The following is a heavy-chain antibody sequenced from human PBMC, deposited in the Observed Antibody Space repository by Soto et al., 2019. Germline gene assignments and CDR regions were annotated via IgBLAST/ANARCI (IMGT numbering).Heavy chain of an antibody. CDR2: ISSSSSTI. D-gene: IGHD3-22*01. CDR3: AKYRFPNDSHRYYSIALDD. Sequence: PGGSLRLSCAASGFTFSSYSMNWVRQAPGKGLEWVSYISSSSSTIYYADSVKGRFTISRDNSKNTLYLQMNSLRADDTAIYHCAKYRFPNDSHRYYSIALDDWGQGTLVTVSS. CDR1: GFTFSSYS. J-gene: IGHJ4*02. V-gene: IGHV3-48*01.